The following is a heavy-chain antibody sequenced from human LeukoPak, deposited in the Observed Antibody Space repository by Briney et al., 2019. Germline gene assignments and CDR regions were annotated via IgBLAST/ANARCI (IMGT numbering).Heavy chain of an antibody. D-gene: IGHD3-10*01. V-gene: IGHV3-7*01. CDR3: AREGNHGSALD. CDR2: INQDESKK. Sequence: GGSLRLSCAASGFSFSNDWMCWVRQAPGKGLEWVANINQDESKKYYVDSVKGRFTISRDNAKNSLYLQMSSLRAEDTAVYYCAREGNHGSALDWGQGTLVTVSS. CDR1: GFSFSNDW. J-gene: IGHJ4*02.